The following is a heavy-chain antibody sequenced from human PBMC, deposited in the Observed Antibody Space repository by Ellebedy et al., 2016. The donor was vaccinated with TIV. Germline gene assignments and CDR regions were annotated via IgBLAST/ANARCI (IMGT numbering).Heavy chain of an antibody. V-gene: IGHV3-7*03. D-gene: IGHD3-10*01. CDR3: ASPPGVVAL. Sequence: PGGSLRLSCAASGFTFGTFWMSWVRQAPGKGLEWVANITQDGSAKYYMDSMQGRFTIARDNAKNSLYLQMNSLRAEDTALYYCASPPGVVALWGQGTLVTVSS. CDR1: GFTFGTFW. CDR2: ITQDGSAK. J-gene: IGHJ4*02.